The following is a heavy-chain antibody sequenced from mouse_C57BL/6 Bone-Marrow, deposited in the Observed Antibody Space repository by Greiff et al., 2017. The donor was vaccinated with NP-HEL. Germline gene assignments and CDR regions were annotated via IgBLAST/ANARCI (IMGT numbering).Heavy chain of an antibody. D-gene: IGHD2-4*01. CDR1: GFSLSTFGMG. V-gene: IGHV8-8*01. CDR3: ARIRIYYDYDGFAY. CDR2: IWWDDDK. Sequence: VKLVESGPGILQPSQTLSLTCSFSGFSLSTFGMGVGWIRQPSGKGLEWLAHIWWDDDKYYNPALKSRLTISKDTSKNQVFLKIANVDTADTATYYCARIRIYYDYDGFAYWGQGTLVTVSA. J-gene: IGHJ3*01.